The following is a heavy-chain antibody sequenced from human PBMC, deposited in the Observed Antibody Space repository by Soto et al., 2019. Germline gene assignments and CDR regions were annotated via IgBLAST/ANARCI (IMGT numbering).Heavy chain of an antibody. CDR2: ISSNSAYI. D-gene: IGHD6-13*01. CDR3: TRDASRDSSAGGWFDP. V-gene: IGHV3-21*01. CDR1: GFTFRSFT. Sequence: VGSLRSSCAAPGFTFRSFTIKWVLQAPGEGLECVSTISSNSAYIYYTDALRGRFTISRDNAKNSLHLQINSLRAEDTAVYYCTRDASRDSSAGGWFDPWGPGTLVTVSS. J-gene: IGHJ5*02.